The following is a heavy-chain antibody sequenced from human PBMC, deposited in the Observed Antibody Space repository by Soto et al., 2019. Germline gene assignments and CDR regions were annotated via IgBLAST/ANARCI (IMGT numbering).Heavy chain of an antibody. CDR3: ARARAGTMVRGAYYYYGMDV. J-gene: IGHJ6*02. Sequence: ASVKVSCKASGYTFTGYYMHWVRQAPGQGLEWMGWINPNSGGTNYAQKFQGWVTMTRDTSISTAYMELSRLRSDDTAVYYCARARAGTMVRGAYYYYGMDVWGQGTTVTVSS. D-gene: IGHD3-10*01. V-gene: IGHV1-2*04. CDR1: GYTFTGYY. CDR2: INPNSGGT.